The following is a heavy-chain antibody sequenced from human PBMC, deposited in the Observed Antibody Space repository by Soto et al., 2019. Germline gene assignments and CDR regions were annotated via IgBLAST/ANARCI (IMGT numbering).Heavy chain of an antibody. CDR2: ITSSSSYM. CDR3: ARATGTRNWFDP. CDR1: GFTFSSYS. Sequence: PGGSLRLSCADSGFTFSSYSMNWVRQAPGKGLEWVSSITSSSSYMYYADSVKGRFTISRDNAKNSLYLQMNSLRAEDTAVYYCARATGTRNWFDPWGQGTLVTVSS. J-gene: IGHJ5*02. V-gene: IGHV3-21*01. D-gene: IGHD1-1*01.